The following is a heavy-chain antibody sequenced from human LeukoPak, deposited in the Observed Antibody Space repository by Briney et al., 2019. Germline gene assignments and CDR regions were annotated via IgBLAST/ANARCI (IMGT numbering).Heavy chain of an antibody. CDR2: IYYSGST. CDR3: ARQLGPNDY. CDR1: GGSISSSSYY. Sequence: SETLSLTCTVSGGSISSSSYYWGWIRQPPGKGPEWIGSIYYSGSTYYNPSLKSRVTISVDTSKNQFSLKLSSVTAADTAVYYCARQLGPNDYWGQGTLVTVSS. J-gene: IGHJ4*02. V-gene: IGHV4-39*01.